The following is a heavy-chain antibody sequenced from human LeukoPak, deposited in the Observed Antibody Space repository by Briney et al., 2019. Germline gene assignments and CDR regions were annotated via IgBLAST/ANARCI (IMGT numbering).Heavy chain of an antibody. CDR2: ISGSGGST. CDR3: AKDPRYCSGGSCDRDY. J-gene: IGHJ4*02. D-gene: IGHD2-15*01. Sequence: GGSLRLSCAASGFTFSSYAMGWVRQAPGKGLEWVSAISGSGGSTYYADSVKGRFTISRDNSKNTLYLQMNSLRAEDTAVYYCAKDPRYCSGGSCDRDYWGQGTLVTVSS. V-gene: IGHV3-23*01. CDR1: GFTFSSYA.